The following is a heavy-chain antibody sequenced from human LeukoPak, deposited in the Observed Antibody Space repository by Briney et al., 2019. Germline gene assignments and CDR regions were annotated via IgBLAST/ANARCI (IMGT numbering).Heavy chain of an antibody. CDR1: GHTFTGYY. Sequence: ASVKVSCKASGHTFTGYYMHWVRQAPGQGLEWMGWINPNSGGTNYAQKFQGRVTMTRDTSISTAYMELSRLRSDDTAVYYCARDSVLLWFGEFLFDYWGQGTLVTVSS. CDR3: ARDSVLLWFGEFLFDY. D-gene: IGHD3-10*01. J-gene: IGHJ4*02. CDR2: INPNSGGT. V-gene: IGHV1-2*02.